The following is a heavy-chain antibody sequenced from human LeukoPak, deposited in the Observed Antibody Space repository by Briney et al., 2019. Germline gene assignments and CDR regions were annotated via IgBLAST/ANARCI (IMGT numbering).Heavy chain of an antibody. J-gene: IGHJ4*02. CDR1: GGSLSGYY. V-gene: IGHV4-34*01. D-gene: IGHD3-9*01. CDR3: ARSGRYFETQ. Sequence: SETLSLTCAVYGGSLSGYYWSWIRQPPGKGLEWIGEIHHSGSTNYNAALKSRVTISVETTKNQFSLKLSSVTAADTAVYYCARSGRYFETQWGQGTLVTVSS. CDR2: IHHSGST.